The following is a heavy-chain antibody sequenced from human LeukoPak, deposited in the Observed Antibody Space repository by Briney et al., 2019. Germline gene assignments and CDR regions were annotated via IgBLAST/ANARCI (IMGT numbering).Heavy chain of an antibody. V-gene: IGHV3-23*01. J-gene: IGHJ4*02. Sequence: PGGSLRLSCVASGFPLSNYAMSWVRQAPGKGPEWVSAITPGSGGSTYYADSVKGRFTISRDNSKNTLYLQMNSLRAEDTAVYYCAKGGSSSWDYFDYWGQGTLVTVSS. CDR1: GFPLSNYA. CDR3: AKGGSSSWDYFDY. D-gene: IGHD6-13*01. CDR2: ITPGSGGST.